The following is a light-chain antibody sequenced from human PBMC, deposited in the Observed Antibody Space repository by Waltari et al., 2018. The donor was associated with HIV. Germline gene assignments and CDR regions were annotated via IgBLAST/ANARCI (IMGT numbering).Light chain of an antibody. CDR2: KAS. Sequence: DIQMTQSHSTLSASVGERVTITCRASQSISSWLAWYQQKPGKAPKLLIYKASTLESGVPSRFSGSGSETEFTLTISSLQPDDFATYYCQQYDSYSLAFGGGTKVEIK. V-gene: IGKV1-5*03. J-gene: IGKJ4*01. CDR3: QQYDSYSLA. CDR1: QSISSW.